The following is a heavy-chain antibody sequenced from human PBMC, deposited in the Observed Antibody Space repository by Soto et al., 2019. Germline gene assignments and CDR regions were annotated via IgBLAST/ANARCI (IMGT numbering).Heavy chain of an antibody. V-gene: IGHV1-2*02. Sequence: SVKVSCKASGYTFTGYYMHWVRQAPGQGLEWMGWINPNSGGTNYAQKFQGRVTMTRDTSISTAYMELSRLRSDDTAVYYCARGSDSSGYTTYYYYYYGMDVWGQGTTVTVSS. J-gene: IGHJ6*02. CDR2: INPNSGGT. D-gene: IGHD3-22*01. CDR3: ARGSDSSGYTTYYYYYYGMDV. CDR1: GYTFTGYY.